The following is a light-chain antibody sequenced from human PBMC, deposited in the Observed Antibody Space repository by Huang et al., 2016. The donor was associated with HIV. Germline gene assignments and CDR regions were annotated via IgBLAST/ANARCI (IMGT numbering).Light chain of an antibody. CDR3: QQYQDWPRT. V-gene: IGKV3-15*01. J-gene: IGKJ1*01. Sequence: EIVMMQSPGTLSLSPGERATLSCRPSQSVSSNLAWYQHKPGQAPRLLIYGASTRATGVPARFSGSGSGTEFTLTISSLQSDDFVVYYCQQYQDWPRTFGQGTKVEIK. CDR1: QSVSSN. CDR2: GAS.